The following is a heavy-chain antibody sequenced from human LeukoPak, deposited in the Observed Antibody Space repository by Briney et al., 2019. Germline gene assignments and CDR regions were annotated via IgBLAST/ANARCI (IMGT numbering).Heavy chain of an antibody. CDR3: ARDGSSWSPGEYYFDY. D-gene: IGHD6-13*01. V-gene: IGHV1-18*01. CDR1: GYTFTSYG. CDR2: ISAYNGNT. Sequence: ASVKVSCKASGYTFTSYGISWVRQAPGQGLEWMGWISAYNGNTNYAQKLQGRVTMTTDTSTSTAYMELRSLRSDDTAVYYCARDGSSWSPGEYYFDYWGQGTLVTVSS. J-gene: IGHJ4*02.